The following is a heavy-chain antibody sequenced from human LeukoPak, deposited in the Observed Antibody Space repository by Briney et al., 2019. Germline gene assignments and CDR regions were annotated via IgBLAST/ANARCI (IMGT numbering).Heavy chain of an antibody. CDR1: GFTFSSYV. D-gene: IGHD1-26*01. J-gene: IGHJ4*02. V-gene: IGHV3-33*01. Sequence: PGRSLRLSCAASGFTFSSYVMHWVRQAPGKGLEWVAVIWYDGSNKYYADSVKGRFTISRDNSKNTLYLQMNSLRAEDTAVYYCAVTKSGSYYEYYFDYWGQGTLVTVSS. CDR2: IWYDGSNK. CDR3: AVTKSGSYYEYYFDY.